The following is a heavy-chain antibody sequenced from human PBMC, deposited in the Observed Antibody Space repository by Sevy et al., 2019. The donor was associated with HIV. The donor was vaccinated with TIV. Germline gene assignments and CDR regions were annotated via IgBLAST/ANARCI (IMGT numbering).Heavy chain of an antibody. CDR3: ARGKQLVRWFDP. CDR1: GGSISSYY. V-gene: IGHV4-59*13. J-gene: IGHJ5*02. CDR2: IYYSGST. D-gene: IGHD6-6*01. Sequence: SETLSLTCTVSGGSISSYYWSWIRQPPGKGLEWIGYIYYSGSTNYNPSLKSRVTISVDTSKNQFSLKLSSVTAADTAVYYSARGKQLVRWFDPWGQGTLVTVSS.